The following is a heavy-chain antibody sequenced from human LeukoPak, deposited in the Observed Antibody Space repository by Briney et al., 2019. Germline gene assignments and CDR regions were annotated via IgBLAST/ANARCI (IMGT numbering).Heavy chain of an antibody. CDR3: AKGFRGTLPNWFDP. D-gene: IGHD5-24*01. Sequence: PGGSLRLSCAASGFTFSSYAMSWVRQAPGKGLEWVSAISGSGGSTYYADSVKGRSTISRDNSKNTLYLQMNSLRAEGTAVYYCAKGFRGTLPNWFDPWGQGTLVTVSS. CDR1: GFTFSSYA. J-gene: IGHJ5*02. V-gene: IGHV3-23*01. CDR2: ISGSGGST.